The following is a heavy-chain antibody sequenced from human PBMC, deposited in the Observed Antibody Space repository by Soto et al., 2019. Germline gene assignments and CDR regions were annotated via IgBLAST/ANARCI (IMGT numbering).Heavy chain of an antibody. J-gene: IGHJ3*02. CDR3: AHSATVSDAFDI. V-gene: IGHV2-5*02. D-gene: IGHD2-15*01. Sequence: QITLKESGPTLVKPTPTLTLTCTFSGFSLRISGVGVGWIRQPPGKALEWLALIYWDDDTRYSPSLKIRLTSTKDTSKNHGVLTMTNMDPVDTATYYCAHSATVSDAFDIWGQGTMVTVSS. CDR2: IYWDDDT. CDR1: GFSLRISGVG.